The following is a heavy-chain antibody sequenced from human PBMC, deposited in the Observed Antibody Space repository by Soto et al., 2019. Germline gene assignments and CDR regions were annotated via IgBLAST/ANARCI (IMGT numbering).Heavy chain of an antibody. Sequence: GGSLRLSCAASGFTFSSYAMSWVRQAPGKGLEWVSVFSGSGDNTYYVDSVKGRFTISRYNSKNTLYLQMNSLRAEDTAVYYCAKDWGYCTNDGCYEYFQDWGQGTQVTVSS. D-gene: IGHD2-8*01. CDR2: FSGSGDNT. J-gene: IGHJ1*01. V-gene: IGHV3-23*01. CDR1: GFTFSSYA. CDR3: AKDWGYCTNDGCYEYFQD.